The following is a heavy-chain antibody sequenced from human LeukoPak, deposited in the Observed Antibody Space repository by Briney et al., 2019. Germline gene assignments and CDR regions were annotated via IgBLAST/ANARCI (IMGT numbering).Heavy chain of an antibody. Sequence: ASVKVSCKASGYTFTNYGISWVRQAPGQGLEWMGWISGYNGNTNYAQKVQGRVTMTRDTSTSTVYMELSSLRSEDTAVYYCARGRNYYDSSRYYYEGDAFDIWGQGTMVTVSS. CDR2: ISGYNGNT. CDR3: ARGRNYYDSSRYYYEGDAFDI. CDR1: GYTFTNYG. J-gene: IGHJ3*02. D-gene: IGHD3-22*01. V-gene: IGHV1-18*01.